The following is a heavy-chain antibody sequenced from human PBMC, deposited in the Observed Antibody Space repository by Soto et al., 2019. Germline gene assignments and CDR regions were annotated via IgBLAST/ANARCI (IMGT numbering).Heavy chain of an antibody. D-gene: IGHD2-15*01. J-gene: IGHJ3*02. V-gene: IGHV5-51*01. CDR3: ARHRRWTVLARLAPVVVAATFRANDAFDI. Sequence: PGESLKISWKGSGYSFTSYWIGWVRQMPGKGLEWMGIIYPGDSDTRYSPSLQGQVTIAADKPISTAYLQWSRLKASDTAMYYCARHRRWTVLARLAPVVVAATFRANDAFDIWGQGTMVPVSS. CDR1: GYSFTSYW. CDR2: IYPGDSDT.